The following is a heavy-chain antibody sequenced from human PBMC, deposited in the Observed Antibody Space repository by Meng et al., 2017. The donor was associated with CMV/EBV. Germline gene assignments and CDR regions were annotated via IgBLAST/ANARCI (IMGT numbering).Heavy chain of an antibody. CDR3: ARGGLGIGSSWPTYGGVLYYYYGMDV. CDR1: GFTFSDYY. V-gene: IGHV3-11*01. J-gene: IGHJ6*02. D-gene: IGHD6-13*01. Sequence: GESLKISCAASGFTFSDYYMSWIRQAPGKGLEWVSYNSSSGSTIYYADSVKGRFTISRDNAKNSLYLQMNSLRAEDTAVYYCARGGLGIGSSWPTYGGVLYYYYGMDVWGQGTTVTVSS. CDR2: NSSSGSTI.